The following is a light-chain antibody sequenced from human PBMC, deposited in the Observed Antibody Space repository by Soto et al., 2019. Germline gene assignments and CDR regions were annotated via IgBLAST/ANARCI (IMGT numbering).Light chain of an antibody. J-gene: IGKJ5*01. Sequence: DIQMTQSPSSLSASVGDRVTITCRASQDISNYLNWYQQRPGKAPKLLIYDASNLERGVPSRLSETQSGTHFTFAITSLQPEDVATYYCQQSDSLPITFCQGTRLEI. CDR3: QQSDSLPIT. CDR2: DAS. CDR1: QDISNY. V-gene: IGKV1-33*01.